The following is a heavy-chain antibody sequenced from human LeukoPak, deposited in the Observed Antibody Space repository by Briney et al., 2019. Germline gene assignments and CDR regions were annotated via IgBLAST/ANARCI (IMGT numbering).Heavy chain of an antibody. J-gene: IGHJ5*02. CDR1: GGTFSSYA. D-gene: IGHD3-10*01. V-gene: IGHV1-18*01. CDR2: ISAYNGNT. Sequence: GASVKVSCKASGGTFSSYAISWVRQAPGQGLVWMGWISAYNGNTNYAQKLQGRVTMTRNTSISTAYMELSSLRSEDTAVYYCARTRLGFGEFLVDPWGQGTLVTVSS. CDR3: ARTRLGFGEFLVDP.